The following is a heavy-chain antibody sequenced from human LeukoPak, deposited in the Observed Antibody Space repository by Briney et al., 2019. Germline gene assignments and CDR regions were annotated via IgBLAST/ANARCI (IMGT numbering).Heavy chain of an antibody. J-gene: IGHJ5*02. D-gene: IGHD3-3*01. CDR2: ISSSSSYI. CDR1: GFTFSSYS. CDR3: ARGHDFWSAKGSWFDP. V-gene: IGHV3-21*01. Sequence: GGSLRLSCAASGFTFSSYSMNWVRQAPGKGLEWVSSISSSSSYIYYADSVKGRFTISRDNAKNSLYLQMNSLRAEDTAVYYCARGHDFWSAKGSWFDPWGQGTLVTVSS.